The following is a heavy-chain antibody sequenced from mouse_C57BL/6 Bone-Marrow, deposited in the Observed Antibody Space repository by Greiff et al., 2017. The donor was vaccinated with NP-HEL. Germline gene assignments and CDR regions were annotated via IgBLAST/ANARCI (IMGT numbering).Heavy chain of an antibody. CDR3: SLTTVVKGPFAY. CDR1: GYTFTSYW. J-gene: IGHJ3*01. D-gene: IGHD1-1*01. CDR2: IYPGNSDT. V-gene: IGHV1-5*01. Sequence: LMESGTVLARPGASVKMSCKTSGYTFTSYWMHWVKQRPGQGLEWIGAIYPGNSDTSYNQKFKGKAKLTAVTSASTAYMELSSLTNEDSAVYYCSLTTVVKGPFAYWGQGTLVTVSA.